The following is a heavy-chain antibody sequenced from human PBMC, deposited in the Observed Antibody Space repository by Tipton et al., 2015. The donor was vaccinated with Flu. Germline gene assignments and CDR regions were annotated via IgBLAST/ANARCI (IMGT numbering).Heavy chain of an antibody. D-gene: IGHD1-26*01. V-gene: IGHV4-59*12. CDR1: GGSISSYY. J-gene: IGHJ5*02. CDR2: IYYSGST. Sequence: TLSLTCTVSGGSISSYYWSWIRQPPGKGLEWIGYIYYSGSTNYNPSLKSRVTISVDTSKNQFSLKLSSVTAADTAVYYCARERGGSYLRWFDPWGQGTLVTVSS. CDR3: ARERGGSYLRWFDP.